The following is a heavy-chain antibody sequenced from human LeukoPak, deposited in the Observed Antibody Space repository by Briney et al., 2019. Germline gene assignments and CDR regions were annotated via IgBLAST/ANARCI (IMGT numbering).Heavy chain of an antibody. V-gene: IGHV3-74*01. J-gene: IGHJ4*02. D-gene: IGHD3-3*01. CDR2: ITNDGSST. Sequence: PGGSLRLSCAASGLTFSSHWMHWVRQAPGKGLVWVSRITNDGSSTTYADSVKGRFTISRDNAKNMLYLQMNSLRAEDTAVYYCARGVPYDSWSGPHYSDYWGQGTLVTVSS. CDR3: ARGVPYDSWSGPHYSDY. CDR1: GLTFSSHW.